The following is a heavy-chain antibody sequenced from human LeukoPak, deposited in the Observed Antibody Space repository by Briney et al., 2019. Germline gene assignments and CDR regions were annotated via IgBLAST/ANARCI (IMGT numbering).Heavy chain of an antibody. Sequence: TGGSLRLSCAASGFTFSSYEMNWVRQAPGKGLEWVSYISSGGVTIYYADSVKGRFSISRDNAKNSLFLQMNSLRAEDTAVYHCARFGVPYGMDVWGQGTTVTVSS. D-gene: IGHD3-16*01. CDR3: ARFGVPYGMDV. J-gene: IGHJ6*02. CDR1: GFTFSSYE. CDR2: ISSGGVTI. V-gene: IGHV3-48*03.